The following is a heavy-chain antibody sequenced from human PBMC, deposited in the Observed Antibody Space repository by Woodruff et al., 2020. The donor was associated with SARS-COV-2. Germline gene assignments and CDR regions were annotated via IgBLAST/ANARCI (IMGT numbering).Heavy chain of an antibody. D-gene: IGHD3-3*01. J-gene: IGHJ5*02. V-gene: IGHV3-30-3*01. CDR3: SRADITIYGGEIWFDP. CDR2: ISYDGSNK. CDR1: SSYA. Sequence: SSYAMHWVRQAPGKGLEWVAVISYDGSNKYYADSVKGRFTISRDNSEKKVYLQMDSLTVDDTALYYCSRADITIYGGEIWFDPWGQGT.